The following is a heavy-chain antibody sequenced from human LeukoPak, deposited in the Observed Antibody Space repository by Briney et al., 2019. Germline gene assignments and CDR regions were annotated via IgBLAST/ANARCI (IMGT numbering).Heavy chain of an antibody. CDR2: VGTYNGHT. D-gene: IGHD5-18*01. Sequence: GAAVKVSCKASGDTLPTYGITWVRQAPGQGLEWMGWVGTYNGHTNYAQYLQGRVTMTRDTSTSTVYMELSSLRSEDTAVYYCARGRGYSYALGFDPWGQGTLVTVSS. CDR3: ARGRGYSYALGFDP. CDR1: GDTLPTYG. J-gene: IGHJ5*02. V-gene: IGHV1-18*01.